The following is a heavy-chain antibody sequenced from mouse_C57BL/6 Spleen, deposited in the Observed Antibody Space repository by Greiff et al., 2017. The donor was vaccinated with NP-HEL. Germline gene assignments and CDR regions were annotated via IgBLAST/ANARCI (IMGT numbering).Heavy chain of an antibody. Sequence: VQLQQSGAELVMPGASVKLSCKASGYTFTSYWMHWVKQRPGQGLEWIGEIDPSDSYTNYNQKFKGKSTLTVDKSSSTAYMQLSSLTSEDSAVYYCAITPLSSITTVVESFYFDYWGQGTTLTVSS. CDR3: AITPLSSITTVVESFYFDY. CDR2: IDPSDSYT. J-gene: IGHJ2*01. D-gene: IGHD1-1*01. V-gene: IGHV1-69*01. CDR1: GYTFTSYW.